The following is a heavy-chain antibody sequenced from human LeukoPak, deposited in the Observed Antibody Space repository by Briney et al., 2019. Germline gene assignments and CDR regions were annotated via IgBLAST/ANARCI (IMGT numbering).Heavy chain of an antibody. Sequence: PGGSLRLSCEASGFTFTSFWMSWVRQAPGKGLEGVANIRQDGSEKYYVDSVKGRFTISRDNAKNSLYLQMNSLRAEDTAVYYCARDTSGGWYGLIDYWGQRTPVTVSS. CDR3: ARDTSGGWYGLIDY. CDR2: IRQDGSEK. J-gene: IGHJ4*02. D-gene: IGHD6-19*01. V-gene: IGHV3-7*01. CDR1: GFTFTSFW.